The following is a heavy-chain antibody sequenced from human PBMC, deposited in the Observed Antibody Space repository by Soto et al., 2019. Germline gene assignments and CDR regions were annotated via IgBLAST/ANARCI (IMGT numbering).Heavy chain of an antibody. CDR2: FDPEDGET. Sequence: GASVKVSCKVSGYTLTGLSMHWVRQAPGKGLEWMGGFDPEDGETIYAQKFQGRVTMTEDTSTDTAYMELSSLRSEDTAVYYCATDYYYDSSGYPSSEFDYWGQGTLVTVSS. V-gene: IGHV1-24*01. D-gene: IGHD3-22*01. CDR1: GYTLTGLS. J-gene: IGHJ4*02. CDR3: ATDYYYDSSGYPSSEFDY.